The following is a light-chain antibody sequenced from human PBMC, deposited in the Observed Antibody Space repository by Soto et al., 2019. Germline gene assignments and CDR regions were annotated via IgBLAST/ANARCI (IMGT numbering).Light chain of an antibody. CDR3: EQYRRYPWT. CDR2: GAS. CDR1: QNIGLS. V-gene: IGKV1-5*01. J-gene: IGKJ1*01. Sequence: DIQMTQSPSTLSASVGDRVTLTCRASQNIGLSLAWFQQKAGKAPKLLIYGASSLESGVPSRFSGSGSGTEFNLSISSVQPDDFATYYCEQYRRYPWTFGQGTKVEIK.